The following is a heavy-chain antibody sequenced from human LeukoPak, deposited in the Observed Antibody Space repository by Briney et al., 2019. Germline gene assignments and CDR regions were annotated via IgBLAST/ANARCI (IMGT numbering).Heavy chain of an antibody. CDR1: GFIVSSNY. D-gene: IGHD6-19*01. Sequence: GGSLRLSCAASGFIVSSNYMSWVRQAPGKGLEWVSYISSSSSTIYYADSVKGRFTISRDNAKNSLYLQMNSLRAEDTAVYYCARGLSSGWPFEYWGQGTLVTVSS. J-gene: IGHJ4*02. V-gene: IGHV3-48*04. CDR2: ISSSSSTI. CDR3: ARGLSSGWPFEY.